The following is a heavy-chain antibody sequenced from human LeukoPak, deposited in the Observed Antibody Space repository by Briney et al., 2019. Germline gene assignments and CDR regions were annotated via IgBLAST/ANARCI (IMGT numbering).Heavy chain of an antibody. V-gene: IGHV1-8*03. Sequence: ASVKVSCKASGYTFTSYDINWVRQATGQGLEWMGWMNPNSGNTGYAQKFQGRVTITRNTSISTAYMELSSLRSEDTAVYYCARRGKTYYDFWSGYHLLDYWGQGTLVTVSS. CDR2: MNPNSGNT. D-gene: IGHD3-3*01. CDR3: ARRGKTYYDFWSGYHLLDY. J-gene: IGHJ4*02. CDR1: GYTFTSYD.